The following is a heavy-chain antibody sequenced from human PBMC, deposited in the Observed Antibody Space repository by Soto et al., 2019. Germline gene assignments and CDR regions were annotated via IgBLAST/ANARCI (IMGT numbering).Heavy chain of an antibody. CDR3: VRGSQWLLIPDYYYGMDV. J-gene: IGHJ6*02. Sequence: QTLSLTCAISGDSVSSNSAAWNWIRQSPSRGLEWLGRTYYRSKWFNDYAMTVKSRISISADTSKNNFALQLNSVSPEDTAVYYCVRGSQWLLIPDYYYGMDVWGQGTTVTVSS. D-gene: IGHD6-19*01. V-gene: IGHV6-1*01. CDR2: TYYRSKWFN. CDR1: GDSVSSNSAA.